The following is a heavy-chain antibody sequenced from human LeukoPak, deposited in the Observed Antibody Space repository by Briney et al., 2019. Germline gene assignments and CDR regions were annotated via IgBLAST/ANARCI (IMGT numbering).Heavy chain of an antibody. D-gene: IGHD3-10*01. V-gene: IGHV4-38-2*02. CDR3: ARSTGGELLWFGESSEYYFDY. CDR1: GYSISSGYY. J-gene: IGHJ4*02. CDR2: IYHSGST. Sequence: SETLSLTCTVSGYSISSGYYWGWIRQPPGKGLEWIGSIYHSGSTYYNPSLKSRVTISVDTSKNQFSLKLSSVTAADTAVYYCARSTGGELLWFGESSEYYFDYWGQGTLVTVSS.